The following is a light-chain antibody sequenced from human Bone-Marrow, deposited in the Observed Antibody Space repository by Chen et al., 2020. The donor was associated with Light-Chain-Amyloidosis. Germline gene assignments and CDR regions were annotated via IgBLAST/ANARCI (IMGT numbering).Light chain of an antibody. J-gene: IGLJ1*01. Sequence: QSALTHPAPVSGSPEKSITISCTGTRSHIGGYQDVYWYHQPPGEAPKLMVYDVSRRPSGVSKRFSGSKSVNTASLTISGLQAEDEADYYCSSYTPRTTRSVFGTGTKVTVL. V-gene: IGLV2-14*03. CDR3: SSYTPRTTRSV. CDR1: RSHIGGYQD. CDR2: DVS.